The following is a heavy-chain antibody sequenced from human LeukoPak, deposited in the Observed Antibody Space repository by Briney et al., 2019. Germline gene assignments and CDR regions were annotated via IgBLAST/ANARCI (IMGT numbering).Heavy chain of an antibody. Sequence: SETLSLTCAVSGGFISSGGYSWSWIRQPPGTGLEWIAYIYYSGSTNYNPSLKSRVTISVDTSKNQFSLKLSSVTAADTAVYYCAGVVVAAAAHFDYWGQGTLVTVSS. CDR3: AGVVVAAAAHFDY. V-gene: IGHV4-61*08. J-gene: IGHJ4*02. CDR2: IYYSGST. CDR1: GGFISSGGYS. D-gene: IGHD6-13*01.